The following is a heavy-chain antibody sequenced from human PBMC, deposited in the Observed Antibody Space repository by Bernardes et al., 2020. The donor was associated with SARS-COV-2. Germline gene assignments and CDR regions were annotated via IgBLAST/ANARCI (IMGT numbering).Heavy chain of an antibody. CDR3: AAYCSSTSCYRDYYYGMDV. CDR1: GGSISSYY. J-gene: IGHJ6*02. Sequence: SETLSLTCTVSGGSISSYYSSWIRQPAGKGLEWIGRIYTSGSTNYNPSLKSRVTMSVDTSKNQFSLKLSSVTAADTAVYYCAAYCSSTSCYRDYYYGMDVWGQGTTVTVSS. CDR2: IYTSGST. V-gene: IGHV4-4*07. D-gene: IGHD2-2*01.